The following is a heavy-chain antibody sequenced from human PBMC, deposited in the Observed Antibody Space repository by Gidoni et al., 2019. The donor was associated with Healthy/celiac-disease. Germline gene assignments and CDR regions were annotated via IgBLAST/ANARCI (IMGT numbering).Heavy chain of an antibody. CDR3: AKDLVTMVRGVIGWFDP. J-gene: IGHJ5*02. CDR1: GFTFSSYA. CDR2: ISGSGGST. D-gene: IGHD3-10*01. Sequence: EVQLLESGGGLLQPGGSLSLSCAASGFTFSSYAMSWVRQAPGKGLEWVSAISGSGGSTYYADSVKGRFTISRDNSKNTLYLQMNSLRAEDTAVYYCAKDLVTMVRGVIGWFDPWGQGTLVTVSS. V-gene: IGHV3-23*01.